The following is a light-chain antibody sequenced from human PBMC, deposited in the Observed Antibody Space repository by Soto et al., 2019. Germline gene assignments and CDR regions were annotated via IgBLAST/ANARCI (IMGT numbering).Light chain of an antibody. CDR1: YSNIETTY. V-gene: IGLV1-51*01. CDR3: GTWDSSLSAGV. CDR2: DNT. J-gene: IGLJ1*01. Sequence: QSVLTQPPSISATPGQKVTISCSGSYSNIETTYVSWYQQLPGTAPKLLIYDNTERPSGIPDRFSGSKSGSSATLGITGLQTGDEADYYCGTWDSSLSAGVFGTGTKVTVL.